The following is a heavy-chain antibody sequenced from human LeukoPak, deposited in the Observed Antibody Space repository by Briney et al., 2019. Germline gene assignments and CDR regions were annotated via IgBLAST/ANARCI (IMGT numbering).Heavy chain of an antibody. J-gene: IGHJ4*02. V-gene: IGHV3-7*01. CDR1: EFTFSNYW. CDR2: TNQDGSKN. D-gene: IGHD6-19*01. Sequence: GGSLRLSCAASEFTFSNYWISWVRQAPGKGLERVAHTNQDGSKNYYVDSVRGRFTISRDNAKNSLYLQMNSLRAEDTAVYYCATTVAGYPDDYFDYWGQGTLVTVSS. CDR3: ATTVAGYPDDYFDY.